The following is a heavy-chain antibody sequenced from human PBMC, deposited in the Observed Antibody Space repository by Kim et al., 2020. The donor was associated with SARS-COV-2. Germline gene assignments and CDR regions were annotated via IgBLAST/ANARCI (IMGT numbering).Heavy chain of an antibody. CDR3: ARVRQLSQKLDY. V-gene: IGHV4-39*07. Sequence: SSTPSLRSRVTLSVDTSKNQFSLKLISVTAADTAVYYCARVRQLSQKLDYWGQGTLVTVSS. J-gene: IGHJ4*02. D-gene: IGHD6-13*01.